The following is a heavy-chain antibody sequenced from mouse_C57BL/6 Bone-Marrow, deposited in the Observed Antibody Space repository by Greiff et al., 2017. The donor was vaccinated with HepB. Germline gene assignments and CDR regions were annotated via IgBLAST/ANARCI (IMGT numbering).Heavy chain of an antibody. J-gene: IGHJ2*01. D-gene: IGHD4-1*01. CDR3: ARRNWDYFDY. CDR2: IDPSDSYT. CDR1: GYTFTSYW. V-gene: IGHV1-59*01. Sequence: QVQLQQPGAELVRPGTSVKLSCKASGYTFTSYWMHWVKQRPGQGLEWIGVIDPSDSYTNYNQKFKGKATLTVDTYSSTAYMQLSSLTSEDSAVYYCARRNWDYFDYWGQGTTLTVAS.